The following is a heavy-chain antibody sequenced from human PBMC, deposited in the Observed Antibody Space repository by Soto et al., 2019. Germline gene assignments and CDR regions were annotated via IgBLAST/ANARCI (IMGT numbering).Heavy chain of an antibody. CDR3: ARTVLDGYSSGWVGLPPEG. V-gene: IGHV1-69*01. D-gene: IGHD6-19*01. CDR2: IIPIFGTA. Sequence: QVQLVQSGAEVKKPGSSVKVSCKASGGTFSSYAISWVRQAPGQGLAWMGGIIPIFGTANYAQKFQGRVTITADESTSTGYMELSSLRSEDTAVYYCARTVLDGYSSGWVGLPPEGWGQGTLVTVSS. CDR1: GGTFSSYA. J-gene: IGHJ4*02.